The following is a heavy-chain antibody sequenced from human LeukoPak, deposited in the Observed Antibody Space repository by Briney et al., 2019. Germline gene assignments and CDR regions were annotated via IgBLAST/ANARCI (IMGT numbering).Heavy chain of an antibody. V-gene: IGHV3-66*01. CDR3: ARDHAYSYGFSYYFHS. D-gene: IGHD5-18*01. CDR2: IYSGGNT. CDR1: GFSVSSSY. Sequence: PGGSLRLSCAASGFSVSSSYMSWVRQAPGKGLEWVSAIYSGGNTFYADSVKGRFTISRDNSKNMLYLQMNSLRPEDTAVYYCARDHAYSYGFSYYFHSWGQGTLVTVSS. J-gene: IGHJ4*02.